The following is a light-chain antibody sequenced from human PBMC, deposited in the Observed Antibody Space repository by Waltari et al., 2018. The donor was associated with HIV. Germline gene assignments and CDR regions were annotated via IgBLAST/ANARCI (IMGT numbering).Light chain of an antibody. CDR3: SSYTTSASRV. CDR2: EVT. J-gene: IGLJ1*01. V-gene: IGLV2-14*01. Sequence: QSALTQHASVSGSPGQSFTISCSGPSSDLLHYKYPSWYHQFPGKAPKLIMYEVTNRPSGVSYRFSGSQSGNTASLTISGLQAEDEGDYYCSSYTTSASRVFGPGTRVTVL. CDR1: SSDLLHYKY.